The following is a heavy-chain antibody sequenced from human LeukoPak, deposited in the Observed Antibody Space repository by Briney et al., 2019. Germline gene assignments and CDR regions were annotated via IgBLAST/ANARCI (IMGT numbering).Heavy chain of an antibody. Sequence: ASVKVSCKASGYTFTVYYIHWVRQAPGQGLEYMGWINPNSGGTNYAQKFQGRVTMTRDTSITTAYMEASRVRSDDTAVYYCALYSSGLFDPWGQGTLVTVSS. CDR2: INPNSGGT. D-gene: IGHD6-19*01. CDR3: ALYSSGLFDP. V-gene: IGHV1-2*02. CDR1: GYTFTVYY. J-gene: IGHJ5*02.